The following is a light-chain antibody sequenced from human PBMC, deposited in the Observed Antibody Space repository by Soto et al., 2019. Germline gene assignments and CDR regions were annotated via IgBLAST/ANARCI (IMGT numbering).Light chain of an antibody. CDR3: QQYHRSSIT. J-gene: IGKJ5*01. Sequence: DILMTQSPSTLSASVGDRVTITCRASQSLNNELAWYQQKPGKAPNLLMYDASTLERGVPSRFSGTGSGTEFTLTISSLQPDDFATYYCQQYHRSSITFGQGTRLEIK. CDR2: DAS. CDR1: QSLNNE. V-gene: IGKV1-5*01.